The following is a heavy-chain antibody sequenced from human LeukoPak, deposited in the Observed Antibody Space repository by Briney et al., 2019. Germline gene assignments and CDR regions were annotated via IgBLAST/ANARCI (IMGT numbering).Heavy chain of an antibody. D-gene: IGHD2-15*01. Sequence: PSETLSLTCTVSGGSISSYYRSWIRQPPGKGLEWIGYIYYSGSTNYNPSLKSRVTISVDTSKNQFSLKLSSVTAADTAVYYCARGTRGYCSGGSCYRYYFDYWGQGTLVTVSS. V-gene: IGHV4-59*01. CDR3: ARGTRGYCSGGSCYRYYFDY. CDR1: GGSISSYY. J-gene: IGHJ4*02. CDR2: IYYSGST.